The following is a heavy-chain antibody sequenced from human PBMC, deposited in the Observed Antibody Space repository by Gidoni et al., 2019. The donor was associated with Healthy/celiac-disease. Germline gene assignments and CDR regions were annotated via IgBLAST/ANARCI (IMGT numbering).Heavy chain of an antibody. V-gene: IGHV2-26*01. CDR3: ARIFKTYYDILTGYAEYYFDY. CDR1: GFSLSNARMG. Sequence: QVTLKESGPVLVKPTETLTLTCTVSGFSLSNARMGGSWIRQPPGKALEWLAHIFSNDEKSYSTSLKSRLTISKDTSKSQVVLTMTNMDPVDTATYYCARIFKTYYDILTGYAEYYFDYWGQGTLVTVSS. CDR2: IFSNDEK. D-gene: IGHD3-9*01. J-gene: IGHJ4*02.